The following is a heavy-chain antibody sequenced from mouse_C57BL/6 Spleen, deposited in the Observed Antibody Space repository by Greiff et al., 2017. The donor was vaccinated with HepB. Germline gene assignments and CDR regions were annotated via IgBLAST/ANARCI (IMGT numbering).Heavy chain of an antibody. CDR3: ARLNSNHFDY. CDR2: IRNKANGYTT. V-gene: IGHV7-3*01. J-gene: IGHJ2*01. CDR1: GFTFTDYY. Sequence: EVKLMESGGGLVQPGGSLSLSCAASGFTFTDYYMSWVRQPPGKALEWLGFIRNKANGYTTEYSASVKGRFTISRDNSQSILYLQMNALRAEDSATYYCARLNSNHFDYWGQGTTPTVSS. D-gene: IGHD2-5*01.